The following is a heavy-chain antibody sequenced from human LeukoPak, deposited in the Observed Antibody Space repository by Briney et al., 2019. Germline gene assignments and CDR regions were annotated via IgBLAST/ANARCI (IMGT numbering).Heavy chain of an antibody. D-gene: IGHD6-19*01. CDR3: ARDPGPMYSRGWWGRPYYFDY. CDR2: IYYSGST. V-gene: IGHV4-59*01. CDR1: GGSISSYY. J-gene: IGHJ4*02. Sequence: PSETLSLTCTVSGGSISSYYWSWIRQPPGPGLEWIGYIYYSGSTNYNPSLKSRITISVDTSKNQFSLKLSSVTAADTAVYYCARDPGPMYSRGWWGRPYYFDYWGQGTLVTVSS.